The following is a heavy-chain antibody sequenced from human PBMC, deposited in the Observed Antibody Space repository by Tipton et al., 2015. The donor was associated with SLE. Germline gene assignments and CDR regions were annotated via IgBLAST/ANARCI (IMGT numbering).Heavy chain of an antibody. D-gene: IGHD6-13*01. CDR2: IYYSGST. CDR1: GGSISSSSYY. J-gene: IGHJ3*02. CDR3: ARDSSWCAFDI. V-gene: IGHV4-61*01. Sequence: TLSLTCTVSGGSISSSSYYWSWIRQPPGKGLEWIGYIYYSGSTNYNPSLKSRVTISVDTSKNQFSLKLSSVTAADTAVYYCARDSSWCAFDIWGQGTMVTVSS.